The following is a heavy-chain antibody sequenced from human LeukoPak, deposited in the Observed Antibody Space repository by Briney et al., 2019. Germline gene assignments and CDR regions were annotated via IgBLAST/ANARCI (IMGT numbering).Heavy chain of an antibody. CDR2: IYSGGTT. V-gene: IGHV3-53*01. CDR1: GFTFSSYA. Sequence: PGGSLRLSCAASGFTFSSYAMSWVRQAPGKGLEWVSVIYSGGTTYYAESVKGRFTISRDNSKNTLYLQMNSLRAEDTAVYYCARDYYDSSGYYKAFDIWGQGTMVTVSS. J-gene: IGHJ3*02. CDR3: ARDYYDSSGYYKAFDI. D-gene: IGHD3-22*01.